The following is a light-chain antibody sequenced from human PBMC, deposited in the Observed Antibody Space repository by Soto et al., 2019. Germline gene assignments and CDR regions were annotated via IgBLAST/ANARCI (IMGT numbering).Light chain of an antibody. J-gene: IGKJ1*01. CDR2: GAS. CDR3: HQDFNLPWT. CDR1: QSVSSSY. Sequence: DIEMTQSPATLSVSPGERAILSCRASQSVSSSYLAWYQQKPGQAPRLLIYGASTRATGIPVRFSGSGSGTDFTLTISSLQPEDFAVYFCHQDFNLPWTFGQGTKVDI. V-gene: IGKV3D-7*01.